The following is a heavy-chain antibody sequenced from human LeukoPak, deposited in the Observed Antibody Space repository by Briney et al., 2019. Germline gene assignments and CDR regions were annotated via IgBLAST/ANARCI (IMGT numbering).Heavy chain of an antibody. CDR3: ARDPGLLWFGELFSDYGMDV. J-gene: IGHJ6*04. CDR1: GGSISSGDYY. D-gene: IGHD3-10*01. Sequence: SETPSLTCTVSGGSISSGDYYWSWIRQPPGKGLEWIGYIYYSGSTYYNPSLKSRVTISVDTSKNQFSLKLSSVTAADTAVYYCARDPGLLWFGELFSDYGMDVWGKGTTVTVSS. CDR2: IYYSGST. V-gene: IGHV4-30-4*01.